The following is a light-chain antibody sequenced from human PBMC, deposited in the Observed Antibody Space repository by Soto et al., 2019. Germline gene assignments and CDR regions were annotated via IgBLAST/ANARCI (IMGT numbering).Light chain of an antibody. CDR1: QSISSY. CDR3: QQSYSTRLT. V-gene: IGKV1-39*01. CDR2: AAS. J-gene: IGKJ3*01. Sequence: DIQMTQSPSSLSASVGDRVPITCRASQSISSYLNWYQQKPGKAPKLLIYAASSLQSGVPSGFSGSGSGTDFTLTISSLQPEDFATYYCQQSYSTRLTFGPGTKVDI.